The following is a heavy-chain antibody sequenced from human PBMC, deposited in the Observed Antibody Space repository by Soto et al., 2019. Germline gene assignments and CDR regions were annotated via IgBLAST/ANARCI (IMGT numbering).Heavy chain of an antibody. CDR1: GFIFSGSA. D-gene: IGHD3-22*01. CDR2: IGRKAKNYST. Sequence: EVHLVQSGGGLGQPGGSLKLSCAASGFIFSGSAMHWVRQASGKGLEWVGRIGRKAKNYSTEYGASVEGRFTISRDDSKNTPFLLMDSLKGEDTAVYYFVTQWLIVGTVDLWGQGTLANFSS. V-gene: IGHV3-73*02. J-gene: IGHJ5*02. CDR3: VTQWLIVGTVDL.